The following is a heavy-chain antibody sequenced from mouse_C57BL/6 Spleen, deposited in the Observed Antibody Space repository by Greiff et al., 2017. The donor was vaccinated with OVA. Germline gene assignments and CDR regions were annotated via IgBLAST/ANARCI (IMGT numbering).Heavy chain of an antibody. CDR2: IHPNSGST. V-gene: IGHV1-64*01. CDR1: GYTFTSYW. J-gene: IGHJ1*03. Sequence: VQLQQPGAELVKPGASVKLSCTASGYTFTSYWMHWVKQRPGQGLAWIGMIHPNSGSTNYNEKFKSKATLTVDKSSSTAYMQLSSLTSEDSAVYYCARYYYGSSYWYFDVWGTGTTVTVSS. D-gene: IGHD1-1*01. CDR3: ARYYYGSSYWYFDV.